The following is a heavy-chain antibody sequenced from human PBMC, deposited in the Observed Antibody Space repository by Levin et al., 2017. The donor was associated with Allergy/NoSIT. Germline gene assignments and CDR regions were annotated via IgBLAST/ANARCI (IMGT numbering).Heavy chain of an antibody. V-gene: IGHV3-23*01. Sequence: AGGSLRLSCAASGFTFGSYAMSWVRQAPGKGLEWVSVISGSGGSTKYTDSVKGRFTISRDNSKNTLYLQMNSLRDEDTAVYYCAKTDRISILVVYYFDYWGQGTLVTASS. CDR2: ISGSGGST. CDR3: AKTDRISILVVYYFDY. D-gene: IGHD3-22*01. J-gene: IGHJ4*02. CDR1: GFTFGSYA.